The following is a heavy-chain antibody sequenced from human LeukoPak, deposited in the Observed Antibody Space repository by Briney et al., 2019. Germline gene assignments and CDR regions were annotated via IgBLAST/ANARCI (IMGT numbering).Heavy chain of an antibody. V-gene: IGHV3-9*01. D-gene: IGHD6-19*01. CDR1: GFTFDDYA. CDR2: ISWNSGSI. Sequence: GGSLRLSCAASGFTFDDYAMHWVRQAPGKGLEWVSGISWNSGSIGYADSVKGRFTISRDNAKNSLYLQMNSLRAEDTALYYCASTSGYSSGWYGFDYWGQGTLVTVPS. J-gene: IGHJ4*02. CDR3: ASTSGYSSGWYGFDY.